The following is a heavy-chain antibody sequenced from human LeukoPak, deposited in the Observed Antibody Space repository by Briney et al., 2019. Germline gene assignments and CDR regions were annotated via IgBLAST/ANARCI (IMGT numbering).Heavy chain of an antibody. Sequence: SETLSLTCTVSGGSISNYYWSWIRQPPGKGLEWLGYIYYSGSTSYNPSLKSRVTISVDTSKNQFSLNLSFVTAADTAVYYCARRSGYVDYWGQGTLVTVSS. J-gene: IGHJ4*02. D-gene: IGHD3-3*01. V-gene: IGHV4-59*01. CDR1: GGSISNYY. CDR3: ARRSGYVDY. CDR2: IYYSGST.